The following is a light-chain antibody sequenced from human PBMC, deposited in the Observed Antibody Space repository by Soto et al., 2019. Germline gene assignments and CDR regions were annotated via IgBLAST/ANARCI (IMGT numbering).Light chain of an antibody. V-gene: IGKV1-33*01. CDR2: DAS. CDR1: RDIADS. Sequence: DTQMTQSPSSLSASVRDTVTITCQASRDIADSLNWYQQRAGQAPKLLIYDASNLQSGVPARFSGSGTGTSFILTINSLQPEDFATYYCQQYDDPFTFGGGTKVEIK. CDR3: QQYDDPFT. J-gene: IGKJ4*01.